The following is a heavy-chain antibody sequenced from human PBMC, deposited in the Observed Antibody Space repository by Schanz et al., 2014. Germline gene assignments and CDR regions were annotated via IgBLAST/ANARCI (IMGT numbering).Heavy chain of an antibody. CDR2: ISGSGAST. V-gene: IGHV3-23*01. D-gene: IGHD3-10*02. CDR1: GFSFSSYA. CDR3: AKNQYDDVDLSSFYFDF. Sequence: EVQLLESGGGLVQPGGSLRLSCATSGFSFSSYAINWVRQAPGKGLEWVSGISGSGASTYYADSVKGRFTISRDNAKNSLFLHMNSLRAEDTAVYYCAKNQYDDVDLSSFYFDFWGQGTLVTVSS. J-gene: IGHJ4*02.